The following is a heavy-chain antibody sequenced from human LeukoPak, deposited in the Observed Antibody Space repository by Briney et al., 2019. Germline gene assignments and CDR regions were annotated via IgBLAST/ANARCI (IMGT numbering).Heavy chain of an antibody. V-gene: IGHV1-2*02. CDR1: GYTFTGYY. CDR2: INPNSGGT. D-gene: IGHD6-13*01. Sequence: ASVKVSCKASGYTFTGYYMHWVRQAPGQGLEWMGWINPNSGGTNYAQKFQGRVTMTRDTSISTAYMELSRLRSDDTAVYYCAREWGSSSWLNWFDPWGQGTLVTVSS. J-gene: IGHJ5*02. CDR3: AREWGSSSWLNWFDP.